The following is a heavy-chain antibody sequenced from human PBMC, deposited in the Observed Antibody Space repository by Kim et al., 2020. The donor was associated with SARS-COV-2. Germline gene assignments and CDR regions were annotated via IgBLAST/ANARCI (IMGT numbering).Heavy chain of an antibody. D-gene: IGHD5-12*01. Sequence: ASVKVSCKASGYTFTGYYMHWVRQAPGQGLEWMGWINPNSGGTNYAQKFQGRVTMTRDTSISTAYMELSRLRSDDTAVYYCARGAASGLRFNSARQGYWGQGTLVTVSS. CDR3: ARGAASGLRFNSARQGY. CDR1: GYTFTGYY. J-gene: IGHJ4*02. V-gene: IGHV1-2*02. CDR2: INPNSGGT.